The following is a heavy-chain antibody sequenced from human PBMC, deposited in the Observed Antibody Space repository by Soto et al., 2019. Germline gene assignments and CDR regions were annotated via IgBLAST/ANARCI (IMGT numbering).Heavy chain of an antibody. V-gene: IGHV3-11*06. CDR3: ARVPGLDYYYGMDV. Sequence: GGSLRLSCAASGFTFSDYYMSWIRQAPGKGLEWVSYISSSSSYTNYADSVKGRFTISRDNAKNSLYLQMNSLRAEDTAVYYCARVPGLDYYYGMDVWGRGTTVTVSS. J-gene: IGHJ6*02. D-gene: IGHD2-2*01. CDR1: GFTFSDYY. CDR2: ISSSSSYT.